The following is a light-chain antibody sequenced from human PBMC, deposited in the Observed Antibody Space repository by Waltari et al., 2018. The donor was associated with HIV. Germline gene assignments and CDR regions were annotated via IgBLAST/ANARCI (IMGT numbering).Light chain of an antibody. CDR2: EVS. J-gene: IGLJ2*01. Sequence: QSALTQPASVSGSPGQSLTISCTGTSSDVGGYNYVSWYQQHPGKAPKLLIYEVSNRPSGISNRVSGAKSGNTASLTISGLQAEDEADYYCCSYASSTTLDVFGGGTKLTVL. V-gene: IGLV2-14*01. CDR1: SSDVGGYNY. CDR3: CSYASSTTLDV.